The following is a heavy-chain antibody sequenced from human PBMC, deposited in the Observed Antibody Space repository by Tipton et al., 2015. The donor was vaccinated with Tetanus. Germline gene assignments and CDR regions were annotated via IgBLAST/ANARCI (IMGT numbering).Heavy chain of an antibody. V-gene: IGHV5-51*01. Sequence: QLVQSGAEVKKPGDSLKISCKASGYSFTNYWIGWVRQMPGKGLEWMGIIYPGDSDTRYSPSFEGLVTISAARSTSTAYVQWSSLTASNTPLYYCARQAVYNILTGYYYSFDYWGQGSLVTVSS. CDR1: GYSFTNYW. D-gene: IGHD3-9*01. CDR3: ARQAVYNILTGYYYSFDY. CDR2: IYPGDSDT. J-gene: IGHJ4*02.